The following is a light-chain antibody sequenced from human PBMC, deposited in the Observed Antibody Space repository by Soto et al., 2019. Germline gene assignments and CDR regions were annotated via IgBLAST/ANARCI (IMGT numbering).Light chain of an antibody. V-gene: IGLV1-47*01. CDR1: SSNIGSNY. CDR2: SNN. Sequence: QSVLTQTPSASGTPGQRVTVSCSGSSSNIGSNYVYWYQQLPGTAPKLLIYSNNQRPSGVPDRFSGSKSGTSASLAISGRRSEDEADYYCAAWDDSLSGVVFGGGTKLTVL. CDR3: AAWDDSLSGVV. J-gene: IGLJ2*01.